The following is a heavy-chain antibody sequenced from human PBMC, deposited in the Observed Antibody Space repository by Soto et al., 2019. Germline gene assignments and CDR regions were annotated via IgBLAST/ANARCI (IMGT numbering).Heavy chain of an antibody. Sequence: EVQLLESGGDLIEPGGSLRLSCAASGFMFNNYAMSWVRQAPGRRLEWGSTISGGIDTSYHADSVRGRFSISRDDSKNTVFLQMNNLIVEDTARYYWAKATLYTGRGAYCYYFDSWGQGTPVTVSS. CDR1: GFMFNNYA. J-gene: IGHJ4*02. CDR2: ISGGIDTS. CDR3: AKATLYTGRGAYCYYFDS. D-gene: IGHD2-21*01. V-gene: IGHV3-23*01.